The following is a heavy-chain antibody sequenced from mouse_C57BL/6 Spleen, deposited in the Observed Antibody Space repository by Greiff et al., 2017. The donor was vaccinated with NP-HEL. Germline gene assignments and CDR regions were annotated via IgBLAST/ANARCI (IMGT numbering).Heavy chain of an antibody. V-gene: IGHV5-17*01. Sequence: VQLKESGGGLVKPGGSLKLSCAASGFTFSDYGMHWVRQAPEKGLEWVAYISSGSSTIYYADTVKGRFTISRDHAKNTLFLQMTSLRSEDTAMYYCARKIITTVVADYYAMDYWGQGTSVTVSS. D-gene: IGHD1-1*01. CDR1: GFTFSDYG. CDR2: ISSGSSTI. CDR3: ARKIITTVVADYYAMDY. J-gene: IGHJ4*01.